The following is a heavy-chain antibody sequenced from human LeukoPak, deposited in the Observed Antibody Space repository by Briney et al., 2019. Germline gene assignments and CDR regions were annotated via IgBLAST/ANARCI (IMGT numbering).Heavy chain of an antibody. CDR2: IYYSGST. CDR1: GGSIRSYY. D-gene: IGHD2-2*01. J-gene: IGHJ3*02. Sequence: SETLSLTCTVSGGSIRSYYWSWIRQPPGKGLEWIGYIYYSGSTNYNSSLKSRVTISVDTSKNQFSLNLSSVTAADTAVYYCARDLRQLLFAGAFDIWGQGTMVTVSS. CDR3: ARDLRQLLFAGAFDI. V-gene: IGHV4-59*12.